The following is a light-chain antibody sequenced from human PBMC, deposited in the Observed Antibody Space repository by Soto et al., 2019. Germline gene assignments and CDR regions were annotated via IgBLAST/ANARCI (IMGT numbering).Light chain of an antibody. J-gene: IGKJ1*01. CDR2: GAS. Sequence: QAADPESMSPEERATLXSILSRSVSSSYLAWYQQKPGQAPRLLIYGASTRATGVPARFSGSGSGTDFTLTISSLQPEDFAMYYCQLYCRYLLPFGQGTKVAIK. CDR1: RSVSSSY. CDR3: QLYCRYLLP. V-gene: IGKV3-20*01.